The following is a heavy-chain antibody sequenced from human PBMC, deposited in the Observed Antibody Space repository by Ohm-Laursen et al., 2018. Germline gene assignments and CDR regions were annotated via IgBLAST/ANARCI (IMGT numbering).Heavy chain of an antibody. CDR3: ARASSSIAVAGLDY. Sequence: SLRLSCTASGFTFSSYGMHWVRQAPGKGLEWVAVIWYDGSNKYYADSVKGRFTISRDNSKNTLYLQMNSLRAEDTAVYYCARASSSIAVAGLDYWGQGTLVTASS. D-gene: IGHD6-19*01. CDR1: GFTFSSYG. V-gene: IGHV3-33*01. J-gene: IGHJ4*02. CDR2: IWYDGSNK.